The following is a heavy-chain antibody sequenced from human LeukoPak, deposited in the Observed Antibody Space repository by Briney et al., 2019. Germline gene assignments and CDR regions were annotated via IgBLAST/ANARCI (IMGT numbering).Heavy chain of an antibody. V-gene: IGHV3-30-3*01. Sequence: GSSLRLSCAASGLSFSSYAMHWVRQAPGKGLEWVAVISYDGTEKYYGDSVKGRFTISRDNSKNTLYLQMNSQRAEDTALYYCARDGHGVPLDYWGQGTLVTVSP. CDR3: ARDGHGVPLDY. CDR2: ISYDGTEK. J-gene: IGHJ4*02. D-gene: IGHD4-17*01. CDR1: GLSFSSYA.